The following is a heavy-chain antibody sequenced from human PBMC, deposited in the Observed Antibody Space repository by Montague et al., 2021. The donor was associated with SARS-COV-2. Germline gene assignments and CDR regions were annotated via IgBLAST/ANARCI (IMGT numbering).Heavy chain of an antibody. CDR3: ARHRNYGDHSLDNWFHP. D-gene: IGHD4-17*01. V-gene: IGHV4-59*08. J-gene: IGHJ5*02. CDR1: GGSISRSY. Sequence: SETLSLTCTVSGGSISRSYWSWIRQPPGKGLEWIGYIYYTGSTDYNPPLKSRLTISIDTSKNQLSLKLTSVTAADTAVYYCARHRNYGDHSLDNWFHPWGQGTLVTVSS. CDR2: IYYTGST.